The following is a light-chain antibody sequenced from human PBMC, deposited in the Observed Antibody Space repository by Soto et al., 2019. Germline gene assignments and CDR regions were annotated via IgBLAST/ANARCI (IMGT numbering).Light chain of an antibody. Sequence: EIVMTQSPATLSVSPGERATLSRRASQSVSSNLAWYQQKPGQAHRLLIYGASTRATGIPARFSGSGSGTEFTLTISSLQSEDFALYYCQQYNDWPTFGQGTNVDI. CDR3: QQYNDWPT. V-gene: IGKV3-15*01. CDR2: GAS. CDR1: QSVSSN. J-gene: IGKJ1*01.